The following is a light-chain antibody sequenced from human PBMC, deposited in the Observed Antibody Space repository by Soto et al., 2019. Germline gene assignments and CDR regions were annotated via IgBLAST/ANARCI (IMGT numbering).Light chain of an antibody. CDR2: GAS. Sequence: EIVMTQSPAALSVSPGEGATLSCRASQSVSSNLAWYQQKPGQAPRLLVYGASTRATGIAARFSGSGSGTEFTLTISSLQSEDFAVYYCQQYGNWPRTFGQGTKVDIK. CDR3: QQYGNWPRT. CDR1: QSVSSN. J-gene: IGKJ1*01. V-gene: IGKV3-15*01.